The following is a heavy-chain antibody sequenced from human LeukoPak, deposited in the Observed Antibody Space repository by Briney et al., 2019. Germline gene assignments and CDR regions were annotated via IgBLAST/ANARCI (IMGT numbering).Heavy chain of an antibody. Sequence: ASVTVSCTASGYTFTGYYMHWVRQAPGQGLEWMGWINPNSGGTKYAQKFQGRVTMTRHTSISTAYMELSRLRSDDTAVYYCARVLAVVAATSWFDPWGEGTLLTVSS. D-gene: IGHD2-15*01. J-gene: IGHJ5*02. V-gene: IGHV1-2*02. CDR2: INPNSGGT. CDR3: ARVLAVVAATSWFDP. CDR1: GYTFTGYY.